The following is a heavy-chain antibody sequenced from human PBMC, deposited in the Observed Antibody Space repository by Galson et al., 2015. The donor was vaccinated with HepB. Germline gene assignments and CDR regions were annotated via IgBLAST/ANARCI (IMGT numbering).Heavy chain of an antibody. CDR3: ARDPAVVTAIPGVFDY. V-gene: IGHV1-46*01. D-gene: IGHD2-21*02. Sequence: SVKVSCKASGYTFTSQYIHWVRQAPGQGLEWMGVINPNGGSEYYAQNFQGRVTMSRDTSTSTVDMELSSLRPEDTAIYFCARDPAVVTAIPGVFDYWGQGTLVTVSS. J-gene: IGHJ4*02. CDR1: GYTFTSQY. CDR2: INPNGGSE.